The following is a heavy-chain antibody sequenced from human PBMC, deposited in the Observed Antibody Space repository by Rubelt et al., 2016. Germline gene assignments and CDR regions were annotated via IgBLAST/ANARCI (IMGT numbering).Heavy chain of an antibody. Sequence: QVQLVQSGAVVKKPGASVKVSCKASGYTFTGYYMHWVRQAPGQGLEWMGWINPNSGGTNYVQKVQGRGTMTRDTSISTDYMELSRLRSDDTAVYYCARDLYKGPRWLVAYWGQGTLVTVSS. D-gene: IGHD6-19*01. CDR3: ARDLYKGPRWLVAY. CDR2: INPNSGGT. CDR1: GYTFTGYY. V-gene: IGHV1-2*02. J-gene: IGHJ4*02.